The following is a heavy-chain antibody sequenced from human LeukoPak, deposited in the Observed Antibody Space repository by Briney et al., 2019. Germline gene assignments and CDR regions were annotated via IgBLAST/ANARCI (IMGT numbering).Heavy chain of an antibody. V-gene: IGHV3-23*01. CDR1: GFTFSSYA. CDR3: AKKWGVGTTTLDYFDY. J-gene: IGHJ4*02. Sequence: GGSLRLSCTVSGFTFSSYAMSWVRQAPGKGLEWVSGISGSGGSTYYADSVKGRFTISRDNSKNTLYLQMNSLTDEDTAVYYCAKKWGVGTTTLDYFDYWGQGTLVTVSS. CDR2: ISGSGGST. D-gene: IGHD1-26*01.